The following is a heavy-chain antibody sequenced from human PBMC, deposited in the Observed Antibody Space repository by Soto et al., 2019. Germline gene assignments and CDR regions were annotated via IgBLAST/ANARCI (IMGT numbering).Heavy chain of an antibody. CDR3: ARYVMANGWFDP. CDR2: IIPIFGTA. Sequence: QVQLVQSGAEVKKPGSSVKVSCKASGGTFSSYAISWVRQAPGQGLEWMGGIIPIFGTAIYAQKFQGRVTITADESTSTAYMELSSLRSDDTAVYYCARYVMANGWFDPWGQGTLVTVSS. V-gene: IGHV1-69*01. CDR1: GGTFSSYA. D-gene: IGHD3-10*02. J-gene: IGHJ5*02.